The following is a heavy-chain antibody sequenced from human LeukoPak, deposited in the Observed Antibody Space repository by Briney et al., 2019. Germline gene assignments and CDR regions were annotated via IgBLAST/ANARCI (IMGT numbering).Heavy chain of an antibody. CDR2: IYTSGST. CDR3: ARDDYYFDY. CDR1: GGSISSSSYY. V-gene: IGHV4-39*07. Sequence: KPSETLSLTCTVSGGSISSSSYYWRWIRQPPGKGLEWIGRIYTSGSTNYNPSLKSRVTMSVDTSKNQFSLKLSSVTAADTAVYYCARDDYYFDYWGQGTLVTVSS. J-gene: IGHJ4*02.